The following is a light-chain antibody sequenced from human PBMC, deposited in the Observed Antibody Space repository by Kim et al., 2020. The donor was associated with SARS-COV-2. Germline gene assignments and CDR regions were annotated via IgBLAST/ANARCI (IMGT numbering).Light chain of an antibody. J-gene: IGKJ1*01. CDR3: QQYGSSQVT. CDR2: GAS. CDR1: QSVSSSY. V-gene: IGKV3-20*01. Sequence: EIVLTQSPGTLSLSPGERATLSCRASQSVSSSYLAWYQQKPGQAPRLLIYGASSRAIGIPDRFSGSGSGTAFTLTISRLEPEDFAVYYCQQYGSSQVTFGQGTKVDLK.